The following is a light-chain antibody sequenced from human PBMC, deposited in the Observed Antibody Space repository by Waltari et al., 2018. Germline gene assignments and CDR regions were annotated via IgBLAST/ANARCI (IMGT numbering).Light chain of an antibody. CDR1: NSEIGTYDY. Sequence: HSAPTQSASVSGSPGQSITISCTGTNSEIGTYDYVSWFQQLPGKAPKLIIYDVRNRPLGISNRFSGSKSGITASLSISGLLAEDEAYYYCSSYTSSSTWVFGGGTKLTVL. CDR2: DVR. J-gene: IGLJ3*02. CDR3: SSYTSSSTWV. V-gene: IGLV2-14*03.